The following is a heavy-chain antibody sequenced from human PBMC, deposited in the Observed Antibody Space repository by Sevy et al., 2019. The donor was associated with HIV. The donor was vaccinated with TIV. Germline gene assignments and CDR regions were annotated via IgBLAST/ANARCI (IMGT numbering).Heavy chain of an antibody. J-gene: IGHJ4*02. Sequence: GGSLRLSCAASGFTFSSYAMHWVRQAPGKGLEWVAVISYDGSNKYYADSVKGRFTIYRDNSKNTLYLQMNSLRAEDTAVYYCAREVYHSGSYFIDYWGQGTLVTVSS. D-gene: IGHD1-26*01. V-gene: IGHV3-30*04. CDR1: GFTFSSYA. CDR3: AREVYHSGSYFIDY. CDR2: ISYDGSNK.